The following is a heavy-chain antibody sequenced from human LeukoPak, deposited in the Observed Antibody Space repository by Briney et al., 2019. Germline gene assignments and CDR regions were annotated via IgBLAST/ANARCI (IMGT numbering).Heavy chain of an antibody. V-gene: IGHV1-24*01. CDR3: ATARFGELLIRDY. J-gene: IGHJ4*02. CDR2: FDPEDGET. D-gene: IGHD3-10*01. Sequence: EASVTVSFTVSGYTLTELSMRWVRQAPGKGLEWMGVFDPEDGETIYAQKFQGRVTMTEDTSTDTAYMELSSLRSEDTAVYYCATARFGELLIRDYWGQGTLVTVSS. CDR1: GYTLTELS.